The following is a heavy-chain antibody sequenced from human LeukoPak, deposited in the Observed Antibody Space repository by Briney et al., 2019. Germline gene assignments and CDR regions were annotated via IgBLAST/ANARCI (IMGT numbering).Heavy chain of an antibody. CDR3: ARDRGYSGYDYVFDI. J-gene: IGHJ3*02. Sequence: GGSLRLSCAASGFTFSSYSMNWVRQAPGKGLEWVSSLRSGNNYDNYAESVKGRFTISRDNAKNSLYLQMNSLRVEDTAVYYCARDRGYSGYDYVFDIWGQGTMVTVSS. CDR1: GFTFSSYS. V-gene: IGHV3-21*01. D-gene: IGHD5-12*01. CDR2: LRSGNNYD.